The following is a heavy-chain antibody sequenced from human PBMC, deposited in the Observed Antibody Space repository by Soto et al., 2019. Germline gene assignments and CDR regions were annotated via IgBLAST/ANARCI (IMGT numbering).Heavy chain of an antibody. V-gene: IGHV1-8*01. Sequence: QVQLVQSGAEVKKPGASVKVSCKASGYTFTSYDINWVRQATGQGLEWMGWMNPNSGNTGYAQKFQGRVTMPRNTSISTAYMELSSLRSEDTAVYYCARGGIVVVAATERMNDYWGQGTLVTVSS. D-gene: IGHD2-15*01. CDR1: GYTFTSYD. CDR2: MNPNSGNT. J-gene: IGHJ4*02. CDR3: ARGGIVVVAATERMNDY.